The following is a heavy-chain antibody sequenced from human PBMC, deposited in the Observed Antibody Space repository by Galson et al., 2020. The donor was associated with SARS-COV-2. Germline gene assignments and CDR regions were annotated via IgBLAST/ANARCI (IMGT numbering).Heavy chain of an antibody. CDR1: GGSISSGGYY. CDR2: IYYSGST. Sequence: SETLSLTCTVSGGSISSGGYYWSWIRQHPGKGLEWIGYIYYSGSTYYNPSLKSRVTISVDTSKNQFSLKLSSVTAADPAVYYCARGRITMIVVSHPFDYWGQGTLVTVSS. J-gene: IGHJ4*02. D-gene: IGHD3-22*01. CDR3: ARGRITMIVVSHPFDY. V-gene: IGHV4-31*03.